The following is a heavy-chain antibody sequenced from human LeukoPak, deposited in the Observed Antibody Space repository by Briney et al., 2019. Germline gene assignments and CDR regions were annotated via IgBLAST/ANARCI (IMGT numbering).Heavy chain of an antibody. CDR2: MNHSGST. D-gene: IGHD6-6*01. CDR1: GFTFSSYA. J-gene: IGHJ5*02. Sequence: GSLRLSCAASGFTFSSYAMSWVRQPPGKGLEWIGEMNHSGSTNYNPSLKSRVTISVDTSKNQFSLKLSSVTAADTAVYYCARGRIAARRNWFDPWGQGTLVTVSS. CDR3: ARGRIAARRNWFDP. V-gene: IGHV4-34*01.